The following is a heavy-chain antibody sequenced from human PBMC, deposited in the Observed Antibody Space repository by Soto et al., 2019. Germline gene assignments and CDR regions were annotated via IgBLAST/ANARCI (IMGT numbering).Heavy chain of an antibody. CDR3: ARGAVGASGWYAWYFDL. CDR1: GFTFSNHA. J-gene: IGHJ2*01. Sequence: QVQLVESGGGVVQPGRSLRLSCAASGFTFSNHAMHWVRQAPGKGLEWVTVISYDGGNQYYADSVKGRFTISRDNSKSTLYLQVNSLRAEDTAVYYCARGAVGASGWYAWYFDLWGRGTLVTVSS. V-gene: IGHV3-30-3*01. D-gene: IGHD6-19*01. CDR2: ISYDGGNQ.